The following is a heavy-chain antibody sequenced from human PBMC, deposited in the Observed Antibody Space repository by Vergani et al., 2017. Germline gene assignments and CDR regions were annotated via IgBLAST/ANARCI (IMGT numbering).Heavy chain of an antibody. CDR3: ARDRGIQLWLGY. Sequence: EVQLLESGGGLVKPGGSLRLSCAASGFTFSSYSMNWVRQAPGKGLEWVSSISSSSSYIYYADSVKGRFTISRDNAKNSLYLQMNSLRAEDTAVYYCARDRGIQLWLGYWGQGTLVTVSS. CDR2: ISSSSSYI. CDR1: GFTFSSYS. V-gene: IGHV3-21*01. J-gene: IGHJ4*02. D-gene: IGHD5-18*01.